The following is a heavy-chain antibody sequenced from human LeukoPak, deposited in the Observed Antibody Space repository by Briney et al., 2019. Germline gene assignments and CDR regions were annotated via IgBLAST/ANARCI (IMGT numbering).Heavy chain of an antibody. D-gene: IGHD6-13*01. J-gene: IGHJ3*01. V-gene: IGHV3-21*01. CDR3: ARVLAAAAAT. CDR1: GCTLSSYS. Sequence: GGSLRLSCAASGCTLSSYSMNWVRQAPGKGLEWVSSISSSSSYIYYADSVKGRFTIPNDNAGNSLYLQMNSLGAEDTAVYYCARVLAAAAATWGQGTMVTVSS. CDR2: ISSSSSYI.